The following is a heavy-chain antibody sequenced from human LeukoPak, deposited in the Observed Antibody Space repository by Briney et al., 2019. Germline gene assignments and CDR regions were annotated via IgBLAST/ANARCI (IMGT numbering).Heavy chain of an antibody. J-gene: IGHJ4*02. CDR3: ARDLLGPTDYGSGSYYIYD. Sequence: GRSLRLSCAASGFTFSSYAMHWVRQAPGKGLEGVAVISYDGSNKYYADSVKGRFTISRDNSKITLYLQMNSLRAEDTAVYYCARDLLGPTDYGSGSYYIYDWGQGTLVTVYS. CDR2: ISYDGSNK. V-gene: IGHV3-30*04. D-gene: IGHD3-10*01. CDR1: GFTFSSYA.